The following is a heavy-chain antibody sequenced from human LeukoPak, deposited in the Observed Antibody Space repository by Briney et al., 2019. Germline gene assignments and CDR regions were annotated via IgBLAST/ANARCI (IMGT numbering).Heavy chain of an antibody. D-gene: IGHD6-19*01. CDR3: ASSIVALGSSGWYDY. CDR1: GGSISSYY. CDR2: IYYSGST. V-gene: IGHV4-59*01. J-gene: IGHJ4*02. Sequence: SETLSLTCTVSGGSISSYYWSWIRQPPGKGLEWIGYIYYSGSTNYNPSLKSRVTISVDTSKNQFSLKLSSGTAADTAVYYCASSIVALGSSGWYDYWGQGTLVTVSS.